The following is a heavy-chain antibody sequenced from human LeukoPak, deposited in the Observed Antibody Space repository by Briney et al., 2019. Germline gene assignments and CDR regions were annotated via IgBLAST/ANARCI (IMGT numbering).Heavy chain of an antibody. J-gene: IGHJ4*02. Sequence: GGSLRLSCAASGFTFSSYEMNWVRQAPGKGLEWVSYISSSGSAIYYADSVKGRFTISRDNAKNSLYRQMNSLRAEDTAVYYCARTKWLEAIDYWGQGTLVTVSS. D-gene: IGHD6-19*01. CDR1: GFTFSSYE. CDR3: ARTKWLEAIDY. V-gene: IGHV3-48*03. CDR2: ISSSGSAI.